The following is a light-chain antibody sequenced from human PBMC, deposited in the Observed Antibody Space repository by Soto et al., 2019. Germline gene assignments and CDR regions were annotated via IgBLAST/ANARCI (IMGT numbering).Light chain of an antibody. CDR2: KGT. CDR1: SSDVGAYNS. V-gene: IGLV2-23*01. Sequence: QSALAQPASVSGSPGQSITISCTGTSSDVGAYNSVSWYQQHPHKAPQVIIYKGTQRPSWVSNRFSGSTSGNAASLTISGLQADDEADYFCCSSAPESTYVFGSGTKLTVL. CDR3: CSSAPESTYV. J-gene: IGLJ1*01.